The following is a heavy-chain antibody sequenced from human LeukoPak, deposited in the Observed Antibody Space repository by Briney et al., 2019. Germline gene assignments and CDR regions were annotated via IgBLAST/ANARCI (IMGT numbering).Heavy chain of an antibody. D-gene: IGHD5-18*01. Sequence: ASVKASCKASGNTLTGYFMHWFRQDPGQWLELMGWINPNSGGTNYAQRFQGRVTMTRDTSISTAYMELSSLRSDDTAVYYCTRGGYRYAVDYWGQGTLVTVSS. CDR2: INPNSGGT. CDR3: TRGGYRYAVDY. J-gene: IGHJ4*02. CDR1: GNTLTGYF. V-gene: IGHV1-2*02.